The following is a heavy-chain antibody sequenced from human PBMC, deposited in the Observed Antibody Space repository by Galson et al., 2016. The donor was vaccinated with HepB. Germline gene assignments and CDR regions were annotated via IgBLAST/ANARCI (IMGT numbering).Heavy chain of an antibody. Sequence: SLRLSCAAAGFTFNNYAMHWVRQAPGEGLEWVSGIGGSGGGTYYADSVKGRFTISRDNSKNTLYLQLNSLRAEDTAIYYCTKDQLIVIVPAAGNWFDPWGQGTLVTVSS. V-gene: IGHV3-23*01. CDR1: GFTFNNYA. CDR3: TKDQLIVIVPAAGNWFDP. D-gene: IGHD2-2*01. J-gene: IGHJ5*02. CDR2: IGGSGGGT.